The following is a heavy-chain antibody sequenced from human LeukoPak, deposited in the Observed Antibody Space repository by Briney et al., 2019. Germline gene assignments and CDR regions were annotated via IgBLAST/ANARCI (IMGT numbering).Heavy chain of an antibody. Sequence: SVKVSCKASGYTFTSYGISWVRQAPGQGLEWMGGIIPIFGTANYAQKFQGRVTITADESTSTAYMELSSLRSEDTAVYYCAREDSGSLDYWGQGTLVTVSS. CDR2: IIPIFGTA. CDR1: GYTFTSYG. J-gene: IGHJ4*02. V-gene: IGHV1-69*13. CDR3: AREDSGSLDY. D-gene: IGHD1-26*01.